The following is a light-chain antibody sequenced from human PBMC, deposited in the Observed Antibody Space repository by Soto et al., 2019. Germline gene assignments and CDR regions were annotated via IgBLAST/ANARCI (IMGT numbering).Light chain of an antibody. J-gene: IGKJ1*01. V-gene: IGKV2-28*01. Sequence: DIVMTQSPLSLPVTPGEPASISCRSSQSLLYSNGYNYLDWYLQKPGQSPQLLIYLGSNRASGVPDRFSGSGSGTDFTLKISRVEAEDVGVYYCMQALQIPWTFGQGTKVEIK. CDR1: QSLLYSNGYNY. CDR3: MQALQIPWT. CDR2: LGS.